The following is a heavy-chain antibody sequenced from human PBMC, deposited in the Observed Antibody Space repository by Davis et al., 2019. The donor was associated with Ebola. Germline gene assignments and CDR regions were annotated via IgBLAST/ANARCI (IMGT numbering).Heavy chain of an antibody. V-gene: IGHV1-69*06. CDR3: ARVYSGYDTNGMDV. CDR2: IIPIFGTA. CDR1: GGTFSSYA. D-gene: IGHD5-12*01. Sequence: SVKVSCKASGGTFSSYAISWVRQAPGQGLEWMGGIIPIFGTANYAQKFQGRVTITADKSTSTAYMELSSLRSEDTAVYYCARVYSGYDTNGMDVWGQGTTVTVSS. J-gene: IGHJ6*02.